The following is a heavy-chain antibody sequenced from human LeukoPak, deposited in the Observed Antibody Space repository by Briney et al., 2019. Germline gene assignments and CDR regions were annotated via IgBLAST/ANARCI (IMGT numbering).Heavy chain of an antibody. D-gene: IGHD4-17*01. CDR2: ISYDGSNK. CDR3: ARDLGSGDYVPADY. CDR1: GFTFSNYA. Sequence: GGSLRLSCAASGFTFSNYAMHWVRQAPGKGPEWVAVISYDGSNKYYADSVKGRFTISRDNSKNTLYLQMNSLRGEDTAVYYCARDLGSGDYVPADYWGQGTLVTVSS. J-gene: IGHJ4*02. V-gene: IGHV3-30*01.